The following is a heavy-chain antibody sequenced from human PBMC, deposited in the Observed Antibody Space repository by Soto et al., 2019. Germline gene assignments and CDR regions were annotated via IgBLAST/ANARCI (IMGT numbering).Heavy chain of an antibody. CDR2: ITYDGSNK. Sequence: GGSLKLSCAASGVTFSSCAMHWVRQAPGKGLEWVVVITYDGSNKYYADSVKGRFTISRDNSKNTLYLQMNSLRAEDTAVYYCARGHELVPPGCYWGQGTLVTVSS. CDR1: GVTFSSCA. V-gene: IGHV3-30-3*01. CDR3: ARGHELVPPGCY. D-gene: IGHD6-13*01. J-gene: IGHJ4*02.